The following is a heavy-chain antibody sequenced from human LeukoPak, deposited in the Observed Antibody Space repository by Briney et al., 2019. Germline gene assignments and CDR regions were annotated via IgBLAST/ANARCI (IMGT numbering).Heavy chain of an antibody. CDR2: ISSSGSTI. J-gene: IGHJ6*04. V-gene: IGHV3-48*03. D-gene: IGHD3-10*02. Sequence: GGSLRLSCAASGFTLRNYAMNWVRQAPGKGLEWVSYISSSGSTIYYADSVKGRFTISRDNAKHSLYLQMNSLRAEDTAVYYCAELGITMIGGVWGKGTTVTISS. CDR1: GFTLRNYA. CDR3: AELGITMIGGV.